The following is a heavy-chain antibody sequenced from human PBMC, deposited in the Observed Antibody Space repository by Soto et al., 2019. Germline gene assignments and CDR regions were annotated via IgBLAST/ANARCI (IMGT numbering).Heavy chain of an antibody. J-gene: IGHJ6*02. Sequence: QVQLQQWGAGLLKPSETLSLTCAVYGGSFSGYYWSWIRQPPGKGLEWIGEINHSGSTNYNPSLKSRVTISVDTSKNQFSLKLSSVTAADTAVYYCARGRRYYGWGPRSGMDVWGQGTTVTVSS. CDR1: GGSFSGYY. V-gene: IGHV4-34*01. CDR2: INHSGST. CDR3: ARGRRYYGWGPRSGMDV. D-gene: IGHD3-10*01.